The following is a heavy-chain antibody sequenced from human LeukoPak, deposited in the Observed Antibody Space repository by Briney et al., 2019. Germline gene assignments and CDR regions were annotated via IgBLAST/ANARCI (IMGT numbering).Heavy chain of an antibody. CDR1: GGTFSSYA. CDR3: ARDSHGGAPDY. Sequence: GASVKVSCKASGGTFSSYAISWVRQAPGQGLEWMGRIIPIFGTANYAQKFQGRVTITADKSTSTAYMELSSLRSEDTAVYYCARDSHGGAPDYWGQGTLVTVSS. V-gene: IGHV1-69*06. CDR2: IIPIFGTA. D-gene: IGHD4-23*01. J-gene: IGHJ4*02.